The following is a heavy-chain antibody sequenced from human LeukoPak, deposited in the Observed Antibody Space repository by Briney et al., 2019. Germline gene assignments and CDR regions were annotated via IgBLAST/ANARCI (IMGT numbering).Heavy chain of an antibody. V-gene: IGHV1-2*02. CDR2: INPNSGGT. CDR3: ARAFSAGAGALNWFDP. Sequence: ASVKVSCKASGYTFTGYYMHWVRQAPGQGLEWMGWINPNSGGTNYAQKFQGRVTMTRDTSISTAYMELSRLRSDDKAVYYCARAFSAGAGALNWFDPWGQGTLVTVSS. D-gene: IGHD2/OR15-2a*01. J-gene: IGHJ5*02. CDR1: GYTFTGYY.